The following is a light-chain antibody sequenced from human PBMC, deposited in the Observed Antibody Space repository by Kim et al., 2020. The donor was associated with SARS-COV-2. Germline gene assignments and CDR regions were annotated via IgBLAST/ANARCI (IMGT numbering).Light chain of an antibody. CDR2: DVA. CDR3: SSYTSSSKVI. J-gene: IGLJ2*01. CDR1: SSDVGGFDS. V-gene: IGLV2-14*03. Sequence: GQSITISCAGTSSDVGGFDSVSWYQQHPGKAPKLLIYDVAKRPSGVSSRFSAFKSGDTASLIISGLHAEDEANYYCSSYTSSSKVIFGGGTQLTVL.